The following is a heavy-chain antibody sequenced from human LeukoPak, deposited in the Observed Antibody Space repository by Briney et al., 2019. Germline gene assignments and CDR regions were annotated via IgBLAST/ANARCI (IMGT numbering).Heavy chain of an antibody. D-gene: IGHD1-7*01. Sequence: ASVKVSCTASGYTFTSYGVSWVRQAPGQGLEWMGWISAYNGNTNYAQKLQGRVTMTTDTSTSTAYMELRSLRSDDTAVYYCARGDWNYVSDAFDIWGQGTMVTVSS. CDR2: ISAYNGNT. CDR1: GYTFTSYG. CDR3: ARGDWNYVSDAFDI. J-gene: IGHJ3*02. V-gene: IGHV1-18*01.